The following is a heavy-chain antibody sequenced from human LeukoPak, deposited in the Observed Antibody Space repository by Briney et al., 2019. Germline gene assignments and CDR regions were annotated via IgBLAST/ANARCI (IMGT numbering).Heavy chain of an antibody. D-gene: IGHD3-10*01. Sequence: PSETLSLTCTVSGDSISSGDYYRNWIRQPPGKGLEWIGYIYYSGSTYYSPSLKSRLTISVDTSKNQFSLKLSSVTAADTAVYYCARDMVRGLIDWGQGTLVTVSS. CDR3: ARDMVRGLID. CDR1: GDSISSGDYY. V-gene: IGHV4-30-4*01. J-gene: IGHJ4*02. CDR2: IYYSGST.